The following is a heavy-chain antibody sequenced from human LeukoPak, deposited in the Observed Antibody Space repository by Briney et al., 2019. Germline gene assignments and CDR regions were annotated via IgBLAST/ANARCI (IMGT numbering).Heavy chain of an antibody. Sequence: SETLSLTCTVSGGYISSHYWSWIRQPPGKGLEWIGYIYYSGSTNYNPSLKSRVTISVDTSKNQFSLKLSSVTAADTAVYYCARQVGYKRAPDYWGQGTLVTVSS. D-gene: IGHD5-12*01. CDR2: IYYSGST. CDR1: GGYISSHY. V-gene: IGHV4-59*08. CDR3: ARQVGYKRAPDY. J-gene: IGHJ4*02.